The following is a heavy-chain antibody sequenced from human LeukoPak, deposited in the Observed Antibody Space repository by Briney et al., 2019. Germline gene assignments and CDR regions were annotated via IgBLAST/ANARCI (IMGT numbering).Heavy chain of an antibody. Sequence: PGGSLRLSCVVSGFSFSFASMSWVRQAPGKGLEWVGFIRSKAYGGTTKNAASVKGRFTISRDDSRSIAYLQMNSLKTEDTAVYYCTRRYNYDSSGYYYVRDAFDIWGQGTMVTVSS. CDR2: IRSKAYGGTT. D-gene: IGHD3-22*01. CDR3: TRRYNYDSSGYYYVRDAFDI. J-gene: IGHJ3*02. V-gene: IGHV3-49*04. CDR1: GFSFSFAS.